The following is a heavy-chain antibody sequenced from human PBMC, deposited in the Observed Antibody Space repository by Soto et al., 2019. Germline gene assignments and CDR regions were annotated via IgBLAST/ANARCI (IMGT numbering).Heavy chain of an antibody. CDR3: AKPHFGATTYYFDY. J-gene: IGHJ4*01. V-gene: IGHV3-23*01. CDR1: EFTFVNYA. CDR2: VSSRGDTA. Sequence: GGSLRLSCAASEFTFVNYAMTWVRQAPGKGLEWVAGVSSRGDTAYYADSVKGRFTISRDNSKNTLYLEINSLRAEDTAVYFCAKPHFGATTYYFDYWGQGTQVTVSS. D-gene: IGHD5-12*01.